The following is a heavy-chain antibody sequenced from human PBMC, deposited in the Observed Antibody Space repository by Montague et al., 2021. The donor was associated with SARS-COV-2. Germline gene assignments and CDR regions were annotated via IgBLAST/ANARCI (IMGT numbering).Heavy chain of an antibody. J-gene: IGHJ4*02. Sequence: SETLSFTCSVSGGSMSSYHWVWIRQPPGKGLEWIGYVSYRGSTNYNLSLKSRVTISLDTSKNRFSLRVTSVTAADTAVYYCARDVRYYYDQWGQGILVTVSS. D-gene: IGHD3-10*01. CDR1: GGSMSSYH. CDR3: ARDVRYYYDQ. V-gene: IGHV4-59*01. CDR2: VSYRGST.